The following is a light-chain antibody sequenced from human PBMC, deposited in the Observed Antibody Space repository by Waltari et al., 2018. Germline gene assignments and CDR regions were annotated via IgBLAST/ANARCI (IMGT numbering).Light chain of an antibody. J-gene: IGLJ3*02. V-gene: IGLV7-46*01. CDR3: LLWYSGARWV. Sequence: WFQHKPGQVPRTLIYDTIDKRSWTPSRFSGSLLGGKAALTLSGAQPEDEADYYCLLWYSGARWVFGGGTKLSVL. CDR2: DTI.